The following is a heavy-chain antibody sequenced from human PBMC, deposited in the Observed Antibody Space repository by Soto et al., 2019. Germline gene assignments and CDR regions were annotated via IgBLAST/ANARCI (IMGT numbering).Heavy chain of an antibody. CDR2: IYYSGST. D-gene: IGHD1-20*01. J-gene: IGHJ4*02. Sequence: PSETLSLTCTVSGGSISSSSYYWGCIRQPPGKGLEWIGSIYYSGSTYYNPSLKSRVTISVDTSKNQFSLKLSSVTAADTAVYYCARHFITGTTVGRHDYWGQGTLVTVSS. V-gene: IGHV4-39*01. CDR1: GGSISSSSYY. CDR3: ARHFITGTTVGRHDY.